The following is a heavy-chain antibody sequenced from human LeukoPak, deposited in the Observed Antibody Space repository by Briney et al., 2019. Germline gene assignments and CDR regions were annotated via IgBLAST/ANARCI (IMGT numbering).Heavy chain of an antibody. J-gene: IGHJ4*02. CDR2: IKQDGSEK. V-gene: IGHV3-7*03. CDR3: AREEVLWFGELFYDY. D-gene: IGHD3-10*01. Sequence: PGGSLRLSCAASGFTFSSYWMSWVRQAAGKGLEWVANIKQDGSEKYYVDSVKGRFTISRDNAKNSLYLQMNSLRAEDTAVYYCAREEVLWFGELFYDYWGQGTLVTVSS. CDR1: GFTFSSYW.